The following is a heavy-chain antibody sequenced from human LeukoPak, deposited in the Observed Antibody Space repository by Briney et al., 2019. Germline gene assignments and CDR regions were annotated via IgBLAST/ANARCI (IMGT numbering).Heavy chain of an antibody. D-gene: IGHD2-2*01. CDR1: GFTFSSYA. CDR2: ISGSGGST. V-gene: IGHV3-23*01. CDR3: PAAVPAAITYGMDV. Sequence: GGSLRLSCAASGFTFSSYAMSWVRQAPGKGLEWVSAISGSGGSTYYADSVKGRFTISRDNSKNTLYLQMNSLRAEDTAVYYCPAAVPAAITYGMDVWGQGTTVTVSS. J-gene: IGHJ6*02.